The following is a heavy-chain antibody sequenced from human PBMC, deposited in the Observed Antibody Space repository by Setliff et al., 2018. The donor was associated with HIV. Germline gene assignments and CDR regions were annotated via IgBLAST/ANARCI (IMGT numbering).Heavy chain of an antibody. CDR1: GSFINSDY. CDR3: ARPFDQ. V-gene: IGHV3-21*01. Sequence: ETLSLTCTVSGSFINSDYWGWIRQPPGKGLEWISSISSSDYMYYADSVKGRFTISRDNAKNSLYLQMDSLRVEDTAVYYCARPFDQWGQGALVTVSS. CDR2: ISSSDYM. J-gene: IGHJ4*02.